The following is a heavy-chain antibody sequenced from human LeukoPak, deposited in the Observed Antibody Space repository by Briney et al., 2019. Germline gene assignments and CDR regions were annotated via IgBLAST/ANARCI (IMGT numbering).Heavy chain of an antibody. CDR1: GGTFSSYA. V-gene: IGHV1-69*01. D-gene: IGHD7-27*01. J-gene: IGHJ4*02. Sequence: ASVKVSCKASGGTFSSYAISWVRQAPGQGLELMGGIIPIFGTANYAQKFQGRVTITADESTSTAYMELSSLRSVDTAVYYCARGSYTLGYQPYWGQGTLVTVSS. CDR3: ARGSYTLGYQPY. CDR2: IIPIFGTA.